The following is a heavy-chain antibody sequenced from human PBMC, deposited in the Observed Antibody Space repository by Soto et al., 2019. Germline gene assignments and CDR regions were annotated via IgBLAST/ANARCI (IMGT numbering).Heavy chain of an antibody. D-gene: IGHD3-16*01. CDR2: ISPYTGNT. CDR3: VMVDNYVTPTPQDV. V-gene: IGHV1-18*01. CDR1: GYIFVNYG. Sequence: QVQLVQSGDEVKKPGASLKASCKASGYIFVNYGTAWVRQAPGQGLEWMGWISPYTGNTHSATKIQGRLTITTDTSTSTAYMDLGSLTSDDTAVYYCVMVDNYVTPTPQDVWGQGTTVTVSS. J-gene: IGHJ6*02.